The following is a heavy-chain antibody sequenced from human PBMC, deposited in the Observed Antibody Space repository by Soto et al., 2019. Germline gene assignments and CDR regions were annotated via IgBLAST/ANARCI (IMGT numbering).Heavy chain of an antibody. Sequence: QVQLVQSGTEVKKPGSSVKVSCKASGGTFRNYPINWVRQAPGQGLEWMGSIFPLTDIPHYAQNFQARLTISADKSTSTAYMELRRLTSDDTAMYFCDRGPLVVLNYFESWGQVTLVTVSS. CDR2: IFPLTDIP. CDR1: GGTFRNYP. J-gene: IGHJ4*02. V-gene: IGHV1-69*02. CDR3: DRGPLVVLNYFES.